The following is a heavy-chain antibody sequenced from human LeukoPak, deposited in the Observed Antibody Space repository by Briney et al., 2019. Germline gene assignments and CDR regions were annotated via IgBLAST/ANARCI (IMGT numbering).Heavy chain of an antibody. V-gene: IGHV1-8*01. J-gene: IGHJ4*02. CDR3: ARGFLDYDSSDYAFSYY. Sequence: ASVKVSCKASGYTFTSYDITWVRQASRQGLEWMGWMNPNNGNTGYAQRFQGRVTLTRDTSISTAYMELSSLRSGDTAVYFCARGFLDYDSSDYAFSYYWGQGTLVTVSS. CDR2: MNPNNGNT. CDR1: GYTFTSYD. D-gene: IGHD3-22*01.